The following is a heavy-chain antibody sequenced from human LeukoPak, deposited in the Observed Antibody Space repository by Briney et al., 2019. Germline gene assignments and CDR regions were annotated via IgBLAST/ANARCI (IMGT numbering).Heavy chain of an antibody. Sequence: GGSLRLSCAASGVTFSNDGMDWVRQAPGQGLEWVSSISASSTYIWYADSVKGRFTISRDNAKSSLYLQMDSLRAEDTAVYYCVRERACGASSCVAYYFDSWGQGTLVTVSS. CDR1: GVTFSNDG. CDR2: ISASSTYI. V-gene: IGHV3-21*01. CDR3: VRERACGASSCVAYYFDS. D-gene: IGHD2-2*01. J-gene: IGHJ4*02.